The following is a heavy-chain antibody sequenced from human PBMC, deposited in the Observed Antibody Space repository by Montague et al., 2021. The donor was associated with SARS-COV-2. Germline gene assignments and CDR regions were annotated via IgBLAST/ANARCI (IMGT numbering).Heavy chain of an antibody. D-gene: IGHD1-14*01. Sequence: SETLSLTCAVYGGSFSNYYWSWIRQPPGKGLEWIGEINHSGSTNYNSSLKSRVTVSVDTSENQFSLNLSSVTAADTAVYYCARAPPLYIAPSGAMDAWGQGTKVTVSS. J-gene: IGHJ6*02. CDR2: INHSGST. V-gene: IGHV4-34*01. CDR3: ARAPPLYIAPSGAMDA. CDR1: GGSFSNYY.